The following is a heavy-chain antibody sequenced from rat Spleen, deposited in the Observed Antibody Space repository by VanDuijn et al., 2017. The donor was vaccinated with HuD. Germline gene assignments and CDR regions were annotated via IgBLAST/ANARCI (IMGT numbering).Heavy chain of an antibody. CDR1: GFSLTSYN. Sequence: QVQLKESGPGLVQPSQTLSLTCTVSGFSLTSYNVHWVRQPTGKGLVWSGVIWTGGSTDYNSALKSRLSISRDTSKSQVFLKMNSLQTEDIATYYCARDDGTYYYYFDYWGQGVMVTVSS. V-gene: IGHV2-30*01. CDR3: ARDDGTYYYYFDY. CDR2: IWTGGST. J-gene: IGHJ2*01. D-gene: IGHD1-12*02.